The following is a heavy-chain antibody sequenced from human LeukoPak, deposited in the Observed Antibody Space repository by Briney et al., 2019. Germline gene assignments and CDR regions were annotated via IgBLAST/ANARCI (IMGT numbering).Heavy chain of an antibody. CDR2: IHYSGST. Sequence: SETLSLTCTVSGVSISSYYWSWIRQPPGKGLEWIGYIHYSGSTNYNPSLKSRVTISVDTSKNQFSLKLSSVTAADTAVYYCARTLVVGYSYGSGFDYWGQGTLVTVSS. D-gene: IGHD5-18*01. CDR3: ARTLVVGYSYGSGFDY. V-gene: IGHV4-59*12. CDR1: GVSISSYY. J-gene: IGHJ4*02.